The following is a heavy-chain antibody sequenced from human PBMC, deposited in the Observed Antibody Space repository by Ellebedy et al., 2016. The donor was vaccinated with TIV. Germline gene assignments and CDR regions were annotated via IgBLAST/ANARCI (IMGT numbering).Heavy chain of an antibody. CDR3: ARIAAAGKRAFDF. J-gene: IGHJ4*02. D-gene: IGHD6-25*01. Sequence: ASVKVSXKTSGYTFNIYGITWVRQAPGQGLEWVGWINPYSGDTNYAHEVQGRVTMTTDTSTSTAYMDLRSLRSEDTAIYYCARIAAAGKRAFDFWGQGTLVTVSP. CDR1: GYTFNIYG. CDR2: INPYSGDT. V-gene: IGHV1-18*01.